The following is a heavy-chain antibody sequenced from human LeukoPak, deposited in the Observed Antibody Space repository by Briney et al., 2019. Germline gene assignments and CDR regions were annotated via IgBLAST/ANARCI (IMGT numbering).Heavy chain of an antibody. J-gene: IGHJ6*03. V-gene: IGHV4-39*01. D-gene: IGHD3-22*01. CDR3: AFRSGYYRPMDV. CDR1: GGSISSSSYY. Sequence: PSETLSLTCTVSGGSISSSSYYWGWIRQPPGKGLEWIGSIYYSGSTYYNPSLKSRVTISVDTSKNQFSLKLSSVTAADTAVYYCAFRSGYYRPMDVWGKGTTVTVSS. CDR2: IYYSGST.